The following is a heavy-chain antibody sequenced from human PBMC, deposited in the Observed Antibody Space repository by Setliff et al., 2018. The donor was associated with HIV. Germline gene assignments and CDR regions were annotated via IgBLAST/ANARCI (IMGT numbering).Heavy chain of an antibody. V-gene: IGHV1-8*03. CDR2: MNPKSGNT. J-gene: IGHJ2*01. Sequence: ASVKVSCKASGYTFTQSDINWVRQATGQSPEWMGWMNPKSGNTGYKQTFQDRITITRETSINTIHMELKSLTSEDTAVYYCARSGPRDHDFWYDQSRRYFDLGGRGTLVTVSS. CDR1: GYTFTQSD. CDR3: ARSGPRDHDFWYDQSRRYFDL. D-gene: IGHD3-3*01.